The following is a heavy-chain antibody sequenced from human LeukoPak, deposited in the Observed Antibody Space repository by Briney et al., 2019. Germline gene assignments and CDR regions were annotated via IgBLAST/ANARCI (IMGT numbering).Heavy chain of an antibody. Sequence: PSETLSLTCTVSGXSISSGGYYWRSIRQHPGEGLEWIVYIYYSGSTYYNPSLKSRVTISVDTSKNQFSLKLSSVTAADTAVYYCARGNYYDSSGYSSPAHLFDYWGQGTLVTVSS. V-gene: IGHV4-31*03. CDR3: ARGNYYDSSGYSSPAHLFDY. J-gene: IGHJ4*02. D-gene: IGHD3-22*01. CDR2: IYYSGST. CDR1: GXSISSGGYY.